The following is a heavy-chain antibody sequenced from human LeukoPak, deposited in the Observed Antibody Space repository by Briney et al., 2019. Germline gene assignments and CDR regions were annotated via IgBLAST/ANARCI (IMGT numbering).Heavy chain of an antibody. D-gene: IGHD5-12*01. J-gene: IGHJ4*02. Sequence: GASVKVSCKASGYTFTSYDINWVRQATGQGLEWMGWMNPNSGNTGYAQKFQGRVTITADKSTSTAYMELSSLRSEDTVVYYCARLERVGNPIVATIGYPFDYWGQGTLVTVSS. CDR1: GYTFTSYD. V-gene: IGHV1-8*01. CDR2: MNPNSGNT. CDR3: ARLERVGNPIVATIGYPFDY.